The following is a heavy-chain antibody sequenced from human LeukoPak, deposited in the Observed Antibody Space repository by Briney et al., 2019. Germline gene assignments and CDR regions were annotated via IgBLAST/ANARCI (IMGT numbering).Heavy chain of an antibody. CDR2: ISGSGGST. J-gene: IGHJ4*02. CDR3: AKSPTGSSWPSIDY. V-gene: IGHV3-23*01. Sequence: GGSLRLSCAASGFTFSNYAMSWVRQAPGKGLECISPISGSGGSTYYAVSVRGRFTVSKDNSKNTLFLQMDSLRAEDTAVYYCAKSPTGSSWPSIDYWGQGTLVTVSS. D-gene: IGHD6-13*01. CDR1: GFTFSNYA.